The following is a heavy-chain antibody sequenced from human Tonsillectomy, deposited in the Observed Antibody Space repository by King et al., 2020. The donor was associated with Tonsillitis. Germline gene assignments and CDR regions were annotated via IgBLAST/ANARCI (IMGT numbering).Heavy chain of an antibody. V-gene: IGHV4-59*01. CDR3: ARDAYYDFWSGYSPYWYFDL. J-gene: IGHJ2*01. D-gene: IGHD3-3*01. CDR2: ISYSGCT. Sequence: QLQESGPGLVKPSETLSLTCTVSGVSISTYYWSWIRQPPGKGLEWIGYISYSGCTNYNPSLKSRVTISVDTSKNQFSLKLSSVTAADTAVYYCARDAYYDFWSGYSPYWYFDLWGRGTLVTVSS. CDR1: GVSISTYY.